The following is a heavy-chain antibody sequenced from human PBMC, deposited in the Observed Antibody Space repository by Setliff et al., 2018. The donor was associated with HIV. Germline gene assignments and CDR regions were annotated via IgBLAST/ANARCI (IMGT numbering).Heavy chain of an antibody. J-gene: IGHJ4*02. D-gene: IGHD6-13*01. Sequence: PSETLSLTCTVSGASISNSYWTWIRQSPGKRLEWLGYITDSGNTNYNPSLRRRVTISADTSKNQVSLRLRSVTAADTAVYYCARGSLYSSSSCFDYWGQGTLVTVSS. V-gene: IGHV4-59*01. CDR1: GASISNSY. CDR3: ARGSLYSSSSCFDY. CDR2: ITDSGNT.